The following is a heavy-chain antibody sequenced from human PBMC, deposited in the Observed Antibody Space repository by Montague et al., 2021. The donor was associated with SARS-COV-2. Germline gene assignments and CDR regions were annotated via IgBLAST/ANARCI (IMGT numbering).Heavy chain of an antibody. V-gene: IGHV4-39*07. CDR3: ARVGRQQLVRLSGMDV. Sequence: ETLSLTCTVAGGSISSSSYYWGWIRQPPGKGLEWIGSIDYSGSTYYXXXLKSRVTISVDTSKNQFSLKLSSVTAADTAVYYCARVGRQQLVRLSGMDVWGQGTTVTVSS. CDR2: IDYSGST. J-gene: IGHJ6*02. CDR1: GGSISSSSYY. D-gene: IGHD6-13*01.